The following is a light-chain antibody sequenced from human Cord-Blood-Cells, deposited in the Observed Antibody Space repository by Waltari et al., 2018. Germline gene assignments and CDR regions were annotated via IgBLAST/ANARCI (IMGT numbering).Light chain of an antibody. CDR3: QKYNSALT. V-gene: IGKV1-27*01. CDR1: QGISNY. J-gene: IGKJ4*02. Sequence: DIQMTQSPSSLSASVGDSVTITCRASQGISNYLAWYQLKPGKVPKLLIYAASTLHSGVPSRFSGSGSGTDFTLTISSLQPEDVATYYCQKYNSALTFGGGTKVEIK. CDR2: AAS.